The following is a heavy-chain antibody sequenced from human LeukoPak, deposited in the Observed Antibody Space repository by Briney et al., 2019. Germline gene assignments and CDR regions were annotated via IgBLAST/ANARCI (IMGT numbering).Heavy chain of an antibody. CDR1: GFTFTTYA. V-gene: IGHV3-64*01. D-gene: IGHD6-13*01. CDR3: ARYSSGSCYDY. CDR2: ISTDGGGT. Sequence: PGGSLRLSCAASGFTFTTYAMHWDRQAPGRGLEYVSAISTDGGGTYYANSVKGRFTISRDNSKNTLYLQMGSLRVEDVAVYYCARYSSGSCYDYWGQGTLVTVSS. J-gene: IGHJ4*02.